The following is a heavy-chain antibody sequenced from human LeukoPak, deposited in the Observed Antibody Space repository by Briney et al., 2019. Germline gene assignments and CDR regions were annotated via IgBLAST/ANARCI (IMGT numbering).Heavy chain of an antibody. CDR1: GFTFTSYA. Sequence: GGSLRLSCAASGFTFTSYAMSWARQAPGKGLEWVSGISSSGSGGNTYYADSVKGRFTISRDNSRNTLYLQMNSLRAEDTAVYYCARGDDSGYYDYFDYWGQGALVTVSS. CDR2: ISSSGSGGNT. V-gene: IGHV3-23*01. D-gene: IGHD3-22*01. CDR3: ARGDDSGYYDYFDY. J-gene: IGHJ4*02.